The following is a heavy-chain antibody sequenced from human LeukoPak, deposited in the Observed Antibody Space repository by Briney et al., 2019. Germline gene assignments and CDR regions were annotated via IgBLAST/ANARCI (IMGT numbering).Heavy chain of an antibody. CDR2: VGISSGNT. Sequence: GGSLRLSCRASGFTFSDYSMNWVRQAPGKGLEWISYVGISSGNTKYAASVKGRFTISGDSAKNSVFLQMNNLRVEDTAVYYCARDHRYAFDNWGQGTLVTVSS. J-gene: IGHJ4*02. CDR3: ARDHRYAFDN. V-gene: IGHV3-21*05. D-gene: IGHD5-12*01. CDR1: GFTFSDYS.